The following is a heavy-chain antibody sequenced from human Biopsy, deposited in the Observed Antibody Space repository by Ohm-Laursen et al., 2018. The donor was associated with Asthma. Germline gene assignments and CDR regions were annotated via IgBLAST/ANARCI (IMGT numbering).Heavy chain of an antibody. D-gene: IGHD6-13*01. V-gene: IGHV4-39*01. CDR1: SGSGGYMRSGNYY. CDR3: VRGSSSWHHGPFHYYYGLDV. J-gene: IGHJ6*02. CDR2: IYYSGTT. Sequence: SETLSLTCSLSSGSGGYMRSGNYYWGWIRQPPGKGLEWIGSIYYSGTTYYKPSLESRVTVSADTTKNQFSRKLTSVPAADTAVYYCVRGSSSWHHGPFHYYYGLDVWGQGTTATVSS.